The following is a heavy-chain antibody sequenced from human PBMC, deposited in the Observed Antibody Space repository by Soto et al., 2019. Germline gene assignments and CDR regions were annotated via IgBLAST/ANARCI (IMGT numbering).Heavy chain of an antibody. D-gene: IGHD6-13*01. J-gene: IGHJ4*02. CDR2: VSYSGAT. Sequence: SLTCSVSGGSIGRYYWSWVRQAPGKGLEWIAYVSYSGATRYNPSLKSRVTMSVDTSKNQFSLKLTSMTAADTAMYYCARMRAAGTFDYWGQGTLVTVSS. CDR3: ARMRAAGTFDY. V-gene: IGHV4-59*12. CDR1: GGSIGRYY.